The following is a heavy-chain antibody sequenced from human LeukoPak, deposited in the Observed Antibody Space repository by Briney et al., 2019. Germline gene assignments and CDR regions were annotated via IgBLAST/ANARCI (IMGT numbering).Heavy chain of an antibody. D-gene: IGHD4-17*01. Sequence: SVKVSCKASGGTFSSYAISWVRQAPGQGLEWMGGIIPIFGTANYAQKFQGRVTITAGESTSTAYMELSSLRSEDTAVYYCARDLTTVTIGLLDLWGRGTLVTVSS. CDR3: ARDLTTVTIGLLDL. V-gene: IGHV1-69*13. J-gene: IGHJ2*01. CDR2: IIPIFGTA. CDR1: GGTFSSYA.